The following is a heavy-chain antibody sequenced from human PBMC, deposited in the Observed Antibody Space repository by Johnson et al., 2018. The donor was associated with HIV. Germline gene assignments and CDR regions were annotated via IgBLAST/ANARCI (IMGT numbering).Heavy chain of an antibody. CDR2: IYSGDSE. J-gene: IGHJ3*02. CDR1: EFTVSSSY. CDR3: AREWGSADAFDI. D-gene: IGHD3-16*01. Sequence: VQLVESGGGLVQPGGSLRLSCAASEFTVSSSYMSWVRQAPGKGLEWVSVIYSGDSEYYADSVKGRFSISRDNSKNTLYLQMNSLRAEDTAVYYCAREWGSADAFDIWGQGTMVTVSS. V-gene: IGHV3-66*01.